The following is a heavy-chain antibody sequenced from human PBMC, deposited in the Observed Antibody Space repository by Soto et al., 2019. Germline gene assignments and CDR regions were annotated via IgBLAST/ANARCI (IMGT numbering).Heavy chain of an antibody. CDR2: ISSGDGT. CDR3: ASDRRGYYYDSSGQAGTIDF. D-gene: IGHD3-22*01. V-gene: IGHV3-66*01. J-gene: IGHJ4*02. CDR1: GFTITRQY. Sequence: EVQLVESGGGLVQPGGSLRLSCAASGFTITRQYMSWVRQAPGKGLAWVSIISSGDGTYYEDSVKGRFTISRDNSKNTLYLQMNSLRAEDTAVYYCASDRRGYYYDSSGQAGTIDFWGQGTLVTVSS.